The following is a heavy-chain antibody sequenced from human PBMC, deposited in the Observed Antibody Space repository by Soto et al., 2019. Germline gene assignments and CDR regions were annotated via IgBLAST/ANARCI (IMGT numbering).Heavy chain of an antibody. CDR1: RYTFTNHA. D-gene: IGHD1-26*01. CDR3: ARDAKWDPRGVEAQQDDYFDH. CDR2: VDTGNGNT. J-gene: IGHJ4*02. Sequence: ASVKVSCKAARYTFTNHAIHWVRQAPGQSLEWMGWVDTGNGNTKYSQKFQDRVTITRDTYANTADMELSSLRSEDTAVYYCARDAKWDPRGVEAQQDDYFDHWGQGTPVTVSS. V-gene: IGHV1-3*04.